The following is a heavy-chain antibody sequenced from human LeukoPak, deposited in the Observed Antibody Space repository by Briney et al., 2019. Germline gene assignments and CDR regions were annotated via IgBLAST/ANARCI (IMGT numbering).Heavy chain of an antibody. CDR1: GFTFSSYA. D-gene: IGHD3-10*01. CDR2: ISGSGGST. V-gene: IGHV3-23*01. J-gene: IGHJ4*02. CDR3: AKDPGFGESTPYYYFDY. Sequence: GGSLRLSCAASGFTFSSYAMSWVRQAPGKGLEWVSAISGSGGSTYYADSVKGRFTISRDNSKNTLYLQMNSLRAEDTAVYYCAKDPGFGESTPYYYFDYWGQGTLVTVSS.